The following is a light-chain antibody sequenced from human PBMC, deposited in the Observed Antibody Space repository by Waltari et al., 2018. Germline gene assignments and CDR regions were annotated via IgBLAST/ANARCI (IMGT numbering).Light chain of an antibody. J-gene: IGLJ3*02. V-gene: IGLV2-8*01. CDR1: SSDFGGYNY. Sequence: QSALTQPPSASGSPGQSVTISCTGTSSDFGGYNYVSWYQRHPGKAPKLMIYEVNKRPSGVHDRFSGSKSGNTASLTVSGLQAEEEAEYSCSSYAGSNNWVFGGGTKLTVL. CDR3: SSYAGSNNWV. CDR2: EVN.